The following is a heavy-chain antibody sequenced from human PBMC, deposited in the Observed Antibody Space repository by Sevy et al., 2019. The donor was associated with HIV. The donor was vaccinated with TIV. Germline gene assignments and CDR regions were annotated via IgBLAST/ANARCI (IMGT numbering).Heavy chain of an antibody. Sequence: SETLSLTCTVSGGSISSYYWSWIRQPPGKGLEWIGYIYYSGSTNYNPSLKSRVTISVDTSKNQFSLKLSSVTAADTALYCCAGDRGGRGWLVDYWGQRTLVTVSS. CDR2: IYYSGST. D-gene: IGHD6-19*01. CDR1: GGSISSYY. V-gene: IGHV4-59*01. J-gene: IGHJ4*02. CDR3: AGDRGGRGWLVDY.